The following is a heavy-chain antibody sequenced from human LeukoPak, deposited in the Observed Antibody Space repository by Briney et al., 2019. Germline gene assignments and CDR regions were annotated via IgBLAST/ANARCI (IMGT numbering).Heavy chain of an antibody. J-gene: IGHJ4*02. CDR3: ARVIAVAGPTDY. CDR2: ISYDGSNK. V-gene: IGHV3-30*01. CDR1: GFTFSSYA. Sequence: GRSLRLSCAASGFTFSSYAMHWVRQAPGKGLEWVAVISYDGSNKYYADSVKGRFTISRDNSKNTLYLQMNSLRAEDTAVYYCARVIAVAGPTDYWGQGTLVTVSS. D-gene: IGHD6-19*01.